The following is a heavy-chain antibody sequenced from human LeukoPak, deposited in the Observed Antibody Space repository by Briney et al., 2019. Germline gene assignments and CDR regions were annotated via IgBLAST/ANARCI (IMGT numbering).Heavy chain of an antibody. CDR1: GGSFSGYS. V-gene: IGHV4-34*01. J-gene: IGHJ4*02. D-gene: IGHD4-23*01. Sequence: SETLSLTCAVYGGSFSGYSRSSIRHPPGKGLEWIGEIKHSGSTNYNPSLKSRVTISVDTSKNQFSLKLSSMTAADTAVYYCARAENSGAGYWGQGTLVTVSS. CDR3: ARAENSGAGY. CDR2: IKHSGST.